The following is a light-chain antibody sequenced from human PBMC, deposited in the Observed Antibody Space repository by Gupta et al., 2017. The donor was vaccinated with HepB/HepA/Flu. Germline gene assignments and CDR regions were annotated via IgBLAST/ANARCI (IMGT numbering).Light chain of an antibody. CDR1: HSLLHSNGYSD. V-gene: IGKV2-28*01. CDR3: MQALQTPLT. J-gene: IGKJ4*01. Sequence: IVMTQSPLSLPVTPGEPASISCRASHSLLHSNGYSDLDWYLQKPGQSPQLLIYLGSNRASGGPDRCSGSGSGTDFTLKISSVEAEDVGVYYCMQALQTPLTFGGGTKVEIK. CDR2: LGS.